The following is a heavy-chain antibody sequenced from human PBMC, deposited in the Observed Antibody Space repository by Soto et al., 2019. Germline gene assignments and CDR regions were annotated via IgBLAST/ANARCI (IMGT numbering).Heavy chain of an antibody. CDR1: GFTFSDYY. CDR3: ARGRRNYDY. Sequence: GGSLRLSCAASGFTFSDYYMTWIRQAPGKGLEWVSYISSSGTSIYYADSVKGRFTISRDNAKNSLDLQMNSLRVEDTAVYYCARGRRNYDYWGQGTLVTVSS. J-gene: IGHJ4*02. CDR2: ISSSGTSI. D-gene: IGHD1-7*01. V-gene: IGHV3-11*01.